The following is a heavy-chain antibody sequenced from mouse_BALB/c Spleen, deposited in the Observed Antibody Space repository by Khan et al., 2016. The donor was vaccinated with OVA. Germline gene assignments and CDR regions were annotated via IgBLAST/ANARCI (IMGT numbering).Heavy chain of an antibody. CDR2: IDPYDSET. Sequence: LQQSGAELVRPGASVKLSCEASGYTFTSYWMTWVKQSPEQGLEWIGRIDPYDSETHYNQNFKDKAISNVDKTSSTAYMQLSSLTYEDSAVYYCARNPFAYWGQGTLVTVSA. CDR1: GYTFTSYW. J-gene: IGHJ3*01. V-gene: IGHV1-74*04. CDR3: ARNPFAY.